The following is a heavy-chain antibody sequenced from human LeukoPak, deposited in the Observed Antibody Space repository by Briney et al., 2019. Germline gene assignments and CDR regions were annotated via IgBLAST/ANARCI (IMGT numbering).Heavy chain of an antibody. CDR3: ARDGRRAARPDYFDY. Sequence: SETLSLTCTVSGGSISSYYWSWIRQPAGKGLEWIGRIYTSGSTNYNPSLKSRVTISVDKSKNQFSLKLSSVTAADTAVYYCARDGRRAARPDYFDYWGQGPLVTVSS. CDR2: IYTSGST. V-gene: IGHV4-4*07. CDR1: GGSISSYY. J-gene: IGHJ4*02. D-gene: IGHD6-6*01.